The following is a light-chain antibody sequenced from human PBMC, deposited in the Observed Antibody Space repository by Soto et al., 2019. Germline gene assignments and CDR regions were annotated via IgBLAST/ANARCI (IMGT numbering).Light chain of an antibody. J-gene: IGKJ1*01. CDR3: LQDYNYPRT. CDR1: QDIRDD. Sequence: AIQMTQSPSSLSASVGDRVTISCRASQDIRDDLGWYQQKPGKAPDLLIYAASNLQSGVPSRFSGSGSGTDFTLTISGLQPEDSATYYCLQDYNYPRTFGQGTKVEIK. V-gene: IGKV1-6*01. CDR2: AAS.